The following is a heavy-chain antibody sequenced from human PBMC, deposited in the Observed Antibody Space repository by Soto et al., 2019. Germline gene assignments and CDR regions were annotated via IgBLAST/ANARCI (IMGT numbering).Heavy chain of an antibody. D-gene: IGHD4-4*01. J-gene: IGHJ6*02. CDR2: ILHDGSAE. CDR1: GFTFTSYG. Sequence: PGGSLRLSCAASGFTFTSYGMHWVRQAPGKGLEWMALILHDGSAEYYADSVKGRFTISRDNSKNTLYLQMNSLRAEDTAVYYCARSRDGYSFYFYYGMDGWGQGTTVTVYS. CDR3: ARSRDGYSFYFYYGMDG. V-gene: IGHV3-30*03.